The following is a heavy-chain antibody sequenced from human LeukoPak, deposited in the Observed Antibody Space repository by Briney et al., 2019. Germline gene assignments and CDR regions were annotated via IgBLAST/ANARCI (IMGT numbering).Heavy chain of an antibody. D-gene: IGHD5-24*01. Sequence: GXSLXLSCSASGFTFSTNAMHWVRQAPGKGLECVSGISSNGGSTYYADSVKGRFTISRDNSKNTLYLQMSSLRAEDTAVYYCVKDLKMASIFDYWGQGTLVTVPS. J-gene: IGHJ4*02. V-gene: IGHV3-64D*06. CDR3: VKDLKMASIFDY. CDR1: GFTFSTNA. CDR2: ISSNGGST.